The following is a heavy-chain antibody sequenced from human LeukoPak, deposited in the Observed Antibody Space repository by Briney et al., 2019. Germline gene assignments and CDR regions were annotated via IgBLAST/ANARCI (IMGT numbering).Heavy chain of an antibody. V-gene: IGHV3-48*03. D-gene: IGHD2-2*01. CDR1: GFTFSSYE. CDR2: ISSSGSTI. CDR3: AKDLLRRGIVVVPAATRVLPDV. J-gene: IGHJ6*04. Sequence: SGGSLRLSCAASGFTFSSYEMNWVRQAPGKGLEWVSYISSSGSTIYYADSVKGRFTISRDNAKNSLYLQMNSLRAEDTAVYYCAKDLLRRGIVVVPAATRVLPDVWGKGTTVTVSS.